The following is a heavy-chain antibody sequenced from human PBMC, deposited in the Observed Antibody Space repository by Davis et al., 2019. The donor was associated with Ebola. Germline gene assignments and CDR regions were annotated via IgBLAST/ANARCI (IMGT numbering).Heavy chain of an antibody. CDR3: ARESIAAAGLYFDY. V-gene: IGHV3-7*01. J-gene: IGHJ4*02. CDR2: IKQDGSEK. D-gene: IGHD6-13*01. Sequence: GESLKISCAASGFTFSSYWMSWVRQAPGKGLEWVANIKQDGSEKYYVDSVKGRFTISRDNAKNSLYLQMNSLRAEDTAVYYCARESIAAAGLYFDYWGQGTLVTVSS. CDR1: GFTFSSYW.